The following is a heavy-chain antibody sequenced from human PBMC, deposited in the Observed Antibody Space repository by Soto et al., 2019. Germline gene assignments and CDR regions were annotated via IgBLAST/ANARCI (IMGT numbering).Heavy chain of an antibody. CDR2: ITPIFDTT. CDR1: GGGFSAYA. CDR3: ATGGTTVTRRFDY. J-gene: IGHJ4*02. D-gene: IGHD4-17*01. Sequence: ETSVKVSCKASGGGFSAYAITWVRQAPGQGLKWMGGITPIFDTTNYAQKFQGRVTITADESTTTVHMELTSLTSEDTAVYYCATGGTTVTRRFDYWGQGXLVTVSS. V-gene: IGHV1-69*13.